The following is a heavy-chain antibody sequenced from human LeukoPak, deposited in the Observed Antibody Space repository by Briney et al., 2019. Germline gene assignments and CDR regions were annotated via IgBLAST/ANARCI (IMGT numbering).Heavy chain of an antibody. J-gene: IGHJ5*02. V-gene: IGHV3-7*03. CDR1: GFTFSSYW. CDR3: ARYTAARRFDP. CDR2: IKQDGSDK. Sequence: QPGGSLRLSCAASGFTFSSYWMSWVRQAPGKGLEWVANIKQDGSDKYYVDSAKGRLTISRDNAKNSLYLQMNSLRVEDTAVYYYARYTAARRFDPWGQGTLVTVSS. D-gene: IGHD6-6*01.